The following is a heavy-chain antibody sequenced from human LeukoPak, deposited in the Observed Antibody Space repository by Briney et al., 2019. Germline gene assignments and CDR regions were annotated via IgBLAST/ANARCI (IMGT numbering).Heavy chain of an antibody. CDR1: GGTFSSYA. CDR3: ARAGWGGDCYGY. V-gene: IGHV1-69*13. J-gene: IGHJ4*02. CDR2: IIPIFGTA. Sequence: SVKVSCTASGGTFSSYAISWVRQAPGQGLEWMGGIIPIFGTANYAQKFQGRVTITADESTSTAYMELSSLRSEDKAVYYWARAGWGGDCYGYWGQGTLVTGSS. D-gene: IGHD2-21*01.